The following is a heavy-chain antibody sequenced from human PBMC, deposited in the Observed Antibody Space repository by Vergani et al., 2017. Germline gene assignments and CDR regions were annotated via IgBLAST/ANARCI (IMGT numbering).Heavy chain of an antibody. CDR1: GFTFRSYA. V-gene: IGHV3-30-3*01. CDR2: ISYDGSNK. D-gene: IGHD3-10*01. J-gene: IGHJ4*02. Sequence: QVQLVESGGGVVQPGRSLRLSCAASGFTFRSYAMHWVRPAPGKGLEWVAVISYDGSNKYYADSVKGRFTIARDNSKNTLYLQMNSLRAEDTAVYYCARDVVRGVSNILKGYYFDYWGQGTLVTVSS. CDR3: ARDVVRGVSNILKGYYFDY.